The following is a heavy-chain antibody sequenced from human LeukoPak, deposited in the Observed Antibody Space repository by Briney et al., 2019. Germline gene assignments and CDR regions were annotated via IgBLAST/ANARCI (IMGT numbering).Heavy chain of an antibody. V-gene: IGHV4-59*01. CDR3: ARGNEAVTRWFDP. Sequence: SETLSLTCTVSGGSISNYYWNWIRQPPGKGLEWIGYIYYSGTTNYNPSLKSRVSMSVDTSKNQFSLKLSSVTAADTAVYYCARGNEAVTRWFDPWGQGTLVTVSS. CDR1: GGSISNYY. CDR2: IYYSGTT. D-gene: IGHD4-23*01. J-gene: IGHJ5*02.